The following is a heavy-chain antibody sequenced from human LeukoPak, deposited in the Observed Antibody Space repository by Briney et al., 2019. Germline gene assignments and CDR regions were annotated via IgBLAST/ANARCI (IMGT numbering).Heavy chain of an antibody. CDR3: AKDGPGHDYVRGFDY. J-gene: IGHJ4*02. D-gene: IGHD3-16*01. V-gene: IGHV3-30*02. CDR2: TQHDATHQ. Sequence: GRSLRLSCAASGFTFSTYGIHWVRQAPGKGLEWVAFTQHDATHQYYADSVRGRFTISRDQSKNTVYLQMSSLRGEDTAVYYCAKDGPGHDYVRGFDYWGLGTQVIVSS. CDR1: GFTFSTYG.